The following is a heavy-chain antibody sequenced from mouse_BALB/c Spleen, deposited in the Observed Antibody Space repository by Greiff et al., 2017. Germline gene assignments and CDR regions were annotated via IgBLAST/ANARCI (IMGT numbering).Heavy chain of an antibody. CDR2: IDPANGNT. Sequence: VQLQQSGAELVKPGASVKLSCKASGFNIKDYYMHWVKQRPEQGLEWIGRIDPANGNTKYDPKFQGKATITADTSSNTAYLQLSSLTSEDTAVYYCAELGFAYWGQGTLVTVSA. CDR3: AELGFAY. J-gene: IGHJ3*01. CDR1: GFNIKDYY. V-gene: IGHV14-3*02.